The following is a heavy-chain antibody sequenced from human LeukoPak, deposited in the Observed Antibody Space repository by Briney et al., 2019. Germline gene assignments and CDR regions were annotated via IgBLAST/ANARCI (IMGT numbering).Heavy chain of an antibody. D-gene: IGHD2-15*01. J-gene: IGHJ4*02. Sequence: SETLSLTCTVSGGSINSYNWNWIRQPPGKGLEWIGYISYNGSPDYNPSFKSRVTMSVDTSQGQFSLRLSSVTAADTAVYYCARFRGTSSWHQEVFDYWGQGAPVTVSS. CDR3: ARFRGTSSWHQEVFDY. V-gene: IGHV4-59*08. CDR1: GGSINSYN. CDR2: ISYNGSP.